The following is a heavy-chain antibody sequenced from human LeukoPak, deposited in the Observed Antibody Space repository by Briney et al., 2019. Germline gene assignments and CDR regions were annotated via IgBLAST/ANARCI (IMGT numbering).Heavy chain of an antibody. CDR2: IYYSGST. CDR3: ARATILRGPPFDY. J-gene: IGHJ4*02. Sequence: PSETLSLTCTVSGGSISSYYWSWLRQPPGKGLEWIGYIYYSGSTNYNPSLKSRVTISVDTSKNQFSLKLRSVTAADTALYYCARATILRGPPFDYWGQGTLVTVSS. V-gene: IGHV4-59*12. CDR1: GGSISSYY. D-gene: IGHD3-10*01.